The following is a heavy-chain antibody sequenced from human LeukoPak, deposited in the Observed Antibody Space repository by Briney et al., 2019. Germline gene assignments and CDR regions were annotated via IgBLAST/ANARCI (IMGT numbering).Heavy chain of an antibody. CDR1: GYSFSSDSF. D-gene: IGHD6-6*01. V-gene: IGHV4-38-2*02. CDR3: ARAARPTNNWFDS. Sequence: PSETLSLTCSVSGYSFSSDSFWGWIRQPPGKGLEWVGTIHEGGRTFYNSSLKSRVTISIDTSKNQFSLEVNSVTAADTAVYYCARAARPTNNWFDSWGQGTLVTVSS. CDR2: IHEGGRT. J-gene: IGHJ5*01.